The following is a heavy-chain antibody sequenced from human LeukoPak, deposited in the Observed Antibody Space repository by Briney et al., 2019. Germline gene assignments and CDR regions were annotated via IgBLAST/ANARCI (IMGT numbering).Heavy chain of an antibody. J-gene: IGHJ4*02. CDR3: ATEKGDSPDY. V-gene: IGHV3-23*01. CDR2: ISGSGSNT. CDR1: GFTFSSYA. D-gene: IGHD2-21*01. Sequence: GGPLRLSCAASGFTFSSYAMSWVRQAPGKGLEWVSGISGSGSNTYYADSVKGRFTISRDNSENTLYLQMNSLRADDTAVYYCATEKGDSPDYWGQGTLVTVSS.